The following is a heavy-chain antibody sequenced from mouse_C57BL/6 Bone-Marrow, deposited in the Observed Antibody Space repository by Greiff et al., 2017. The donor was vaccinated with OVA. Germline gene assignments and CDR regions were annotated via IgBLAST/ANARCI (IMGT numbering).Heavy chain of an antibody. J-gene: IGHJ2*01. CDR3: AREGLLTLYYFYY. CDR2: IDPSDSYT. D-gene: IGHD2-3*01. Sequence: VQLQQPGAELVMPGASVKLSCKASGYTFTSYWMHWVKQRPGQGLEWIGEIDPSDSYTNYNQKFKGKSTLTVDKSSSTAYMQLSSLTSEDSAVYYCAREGLLTLYYFYYWGQGTTLTVSS. CDR1: GYTFTSYW. V-gene: IGHV1-69*01.